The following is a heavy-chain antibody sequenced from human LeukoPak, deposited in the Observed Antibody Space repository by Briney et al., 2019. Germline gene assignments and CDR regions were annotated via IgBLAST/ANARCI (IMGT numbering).Heavy chain of an antibody. CDR2: IYYSGST. J-gene: IGHJ4*02. CDR1: GGSFNSGSYY. Sequence: SETLSLTCTVSGGSFNSGSYYWNWIRQPPGKGLEWIGYIYYSGSTNYNPSLKSRVTISVDTSKNQFSLKLSSVTAADTAVYYCARAAYSGSYHSDYWGQGTLVTVSS. V-gene: IGHV4-61*01. CDR3: ARAAYSGSYHSDY. D-gene: IGHD1-26*01.